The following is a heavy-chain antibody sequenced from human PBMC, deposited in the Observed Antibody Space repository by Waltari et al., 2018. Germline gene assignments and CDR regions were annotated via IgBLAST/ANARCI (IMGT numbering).Heavy chain of an antibody. V-gene: IGHV1-8*03. CDR2: TNPTRGNT. CDR1: GYTFTSYD. CDR3: AGGVSPSDPQFDY. Sequence: QVQLVQSGAEVKKPGASVKVCCKASGYTFTSYDINWVRQATGQGLEWRGWTNPTRGNTRYAQKFQGRATITRNTSISTAYMERSSLRSEVTAVYYCAGGVSPSDPQFDYWRQGTLVTVSS. J-gene: IGHJ4*02.